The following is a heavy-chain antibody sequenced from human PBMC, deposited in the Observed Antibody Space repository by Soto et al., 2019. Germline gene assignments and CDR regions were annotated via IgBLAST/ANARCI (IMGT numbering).Heavy chain of an antibody. J-gene: IGHJ6*02. V-gene: IGHV3-30*18. CDR2: ISYDGSNK. CDR3: AKALGHKVYYYYGMDV. D-gene: IGHD3-16*02. CDR1: GFTFSSYG. Sequence: QVQLVESGGGVVQPGRSLRLSCAASGFTFSSYGMHWVRQAPGKGLEWVAVISYDGSNKYYADSVKGRFTISRDNSKNTLYLQMNSLRAEDTAVYYCAKALGHKVYYYYGMDVWGQGTTVTVSS.